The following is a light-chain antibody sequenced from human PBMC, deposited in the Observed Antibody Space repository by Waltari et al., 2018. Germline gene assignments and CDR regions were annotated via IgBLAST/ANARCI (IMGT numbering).Light chain of an antibody. Sequence: QLVLTQSPSASASLGASVKLPCTLDSWHSTNILAWHPQPPQKGPRYLMKVNSDGSHSKGDEIPDRFSGSSSSSGTERYLTISSVQSEDEADYYCQTGGHGTWVFGGGTKLTVL. CDR1: SWHSTNI. CDR2: VNSDGSH. CDR3: QTGGHGTWV. J-gene: IGLJ3*02. V-gene: IGLV4-69*01.